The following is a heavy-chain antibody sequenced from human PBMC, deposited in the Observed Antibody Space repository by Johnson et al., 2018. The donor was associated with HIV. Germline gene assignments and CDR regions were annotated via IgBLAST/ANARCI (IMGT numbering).Heavy chain of an antibody. J-gene: IGHJ3*02. CDR1: GFTFSNAW. V-gene: IGHV3-15*01. Sequence: MQLVESGGGLVKPGGSLRLSCAASGFTFSNAWMNWVRQAPGKGLEWIGRIKSKTDGGTTDYAAPVKGRFTISRDNSKNTLYLQMISLRAEDTAVYFCARAPPAPYGDYGAFDIWGQGTMVTVSS. CDR2: IKSKTDGGTT. D-gene: IGHD4-17*01. CDR3: ARAPPAPYGDYGAFDI.